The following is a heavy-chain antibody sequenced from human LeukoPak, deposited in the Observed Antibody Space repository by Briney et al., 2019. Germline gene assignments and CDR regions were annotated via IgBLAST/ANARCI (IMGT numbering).Heavy chain of an antibody. CDR3: AREVGTGDFDY. V-gene: IGHV4-30-4*01. J-gene: IGHJ4*02. CDR1: GGSISSGDYY. D-gene: IGHD7-27*01. Sequence: PSQTLSLTCTVSGGSISSGDYYWGWIRQPPGKGLEWIGYIYYSGSTYYNPSLKSRVTISVDTSKNQFSLKLSSVTAADTAVYYCAREVGTGDFDYWGQGTLVTVSS. CDR2: IYYSGST.